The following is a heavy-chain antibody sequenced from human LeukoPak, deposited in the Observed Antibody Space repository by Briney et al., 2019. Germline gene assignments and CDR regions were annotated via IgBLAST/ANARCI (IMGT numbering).Heavy chain of an antibody. CDR3: ARDVGDWNDDDY. CDR2: INSDGSST. D-gene: IGHD1-1*01. J-gene: IGHJ4*02. V-gene: IGHV3-74*01. Sequence: PGGSLRLSCAASGFTFESYGMNWVRQAPGKGLVWVSRINSDGSSTSYADSVKGRFTISRDNAKNTLYLQMNSLRAEDTAVYYCARDVGDWNDDDYWGQGTLVTVSS. CDR1: GFTFESYG.